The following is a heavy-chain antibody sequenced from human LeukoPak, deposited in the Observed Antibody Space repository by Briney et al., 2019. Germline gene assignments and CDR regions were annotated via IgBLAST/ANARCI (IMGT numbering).Heavy chain of an antibody. CDR1: GFTFSIYA. CDR2: ISGSGTNT. V-gene: IGHV3-23*01. J-gene: IGHJ4*02. CDR3: AKTYCSTTRCLSWGNDY. D-gene: IGHD2-2*01. Sequence: PGESLRLSCAASGFTFSIYAMSWVRQAPGKGLEWVSSISGSGTNTYYADSVKGRFTIPRDTSRNTLYLQMSSLRAEDTAIYYCAKTYCSTTRCLSWGNDYWGQGTLVTVSS.